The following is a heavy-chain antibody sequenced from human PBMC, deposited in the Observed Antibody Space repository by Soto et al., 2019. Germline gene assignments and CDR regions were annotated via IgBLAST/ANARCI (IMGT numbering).Heavy chain of an antibody. D-gene: IGHD6-19*01. Sequence: EVQLVESGGGLVQPGGSLRLSCAASGFTFSNHWMHWVRQAPGKGLVWVSGINSDGSITRYADSVKGRFTISRDNAKNTLYLQMNSLRAEDTAVYYCARAEWLVRRYFGYWGQGTLVAVSS. CDR3: ARAEWLVRRYFGY. CDR2: INSDGSIT. V-gene: IGHV3-74*01. CDR1: GFTFSNHW. J-gene: IGHJ4*02.